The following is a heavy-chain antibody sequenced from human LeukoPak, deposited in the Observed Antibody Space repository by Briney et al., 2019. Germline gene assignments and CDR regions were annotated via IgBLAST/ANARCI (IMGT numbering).Heavy chain of an antibody. CDR2: ISSSGSTI. CDR1: GFTFSSYE. V-gene: IGHV3-48*03. CDR3: AKAVGVAVAGYLSFDY. D-gene: IGHD6-19*01. J-gene: IGHJ4*02. Sequence: TGGSLRLSCAASGFTFSSYEMNWVRQAPGKGLEWVSYISSSGSTIYYADSVKGRFTISRDNAKNSLYLQMNSLRAEDTAVYYCAKAVGVAVAGYLSFDYWGQGTLVTVSS.